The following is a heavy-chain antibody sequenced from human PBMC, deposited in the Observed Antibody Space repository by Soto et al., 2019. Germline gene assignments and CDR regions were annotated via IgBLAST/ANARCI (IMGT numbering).Heavy chain of an antibody. Sequence: GGSLRLSCAASGFTFSSYAMHWVRQSPGKGLEWVAVISYDGSNKYYADSVKGRFTISRDNSKNTLYLQMNSLRAEDTAVYYCARGGYTYDFWSGKSYDYWGQGTLVTVSS. V-gene: IGHV3-30-3*01. J-gene: IGHJ4*02. CDR2: ISYDGSNK. CDR1: GFTFSSYA. D-gene: IGHD3-3*01. CDR3: ARGGYTYDFWSGKSYDY.